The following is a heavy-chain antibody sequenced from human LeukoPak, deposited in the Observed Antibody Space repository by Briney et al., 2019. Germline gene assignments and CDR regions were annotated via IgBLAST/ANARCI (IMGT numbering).Heavy chain of an antibody. CDR3: ATERDGTGYYFDY. CDR2: IFSSGNT. CDR1: GGSIDTYS. D-gene: IGHD3-9*01. J-gene: IGHJ4*02. V-gene: IGHV4-4*07. Sequence: PSETLSLTCTVSGGSIDTYSWNWIRQPAGKGLEWIGRIFSSGNTKYNPSLRGRVTMSVDTSRNQFSVRLRSVTAADTAVYYCATERDGTGYYFDYWGQGTLVTVSS.